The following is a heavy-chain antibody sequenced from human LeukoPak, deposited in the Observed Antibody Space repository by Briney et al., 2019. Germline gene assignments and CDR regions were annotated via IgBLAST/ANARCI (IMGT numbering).Heavy chain of an antibody. Sequence: HPGGSLRLSCAASEFTFSSYEMNWVRQAPGKGLEWVSYISSSGSTIYYADSVKGRFTISRDNAKNSLYLQVNSLRAEDTAIYYCARGGIDWLLFYFDYWGQGTLVTVSS. CDR1: EFTFSSYE. CDR2: ISSSGSTI. D-gene: IGHD3-9*01. CDR3: ARGGIDWLLFYFDY. V-gene: IGHV3-48*03. J-gene: IGHJ4*02.